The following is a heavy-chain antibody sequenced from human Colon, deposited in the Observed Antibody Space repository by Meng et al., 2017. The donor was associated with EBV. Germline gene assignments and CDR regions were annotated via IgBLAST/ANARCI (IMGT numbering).Heavy chain of an antibody. D-gene: IGHD2-2*01. CDR2: IYRGGGT. J-gene: IGHJ4*02. Sequence: QVQLPESARGLVGPSGTLSLTCAVSGGSISTSDWWSWVRQPPGKGLEWIGEIYRGGGTNYNPSFKSRVTISVDTSNNHFSLKLSYVTAADTAVYYCARVRVIPAAVGFDYWGQGTLVTVSS. CDR3: ARVRVIPAAVGFDY. CDR1: GGSISTSDW. V-gene: IGHV4-4*02.